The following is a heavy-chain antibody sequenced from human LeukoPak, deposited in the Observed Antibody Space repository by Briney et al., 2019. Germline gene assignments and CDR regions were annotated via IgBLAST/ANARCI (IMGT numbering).Heavy chain of an antibody. Sequence: GGSLRLSCAASGFTFSSYAMSWVRQAPGKGLEWVSGISSSGDSTYYADSVKGRFTISRDSSKNTLYLQINSLKVDDTAVYYCAKDRGRARSTWYYWGQGTLVTVSS. D-gene: IGHD6-13*01. CDR3: AKDRGRARSTWYY. CDR2: ISSSGDST. V-gene: IGHV3-23*01. CDR1: GFTFSSYA. J-gene: IGHJ4*02.